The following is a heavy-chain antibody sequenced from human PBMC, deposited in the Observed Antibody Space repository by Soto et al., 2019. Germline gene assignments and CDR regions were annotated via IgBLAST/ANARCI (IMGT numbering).Heavy chain of an antibody. J-gene: IGHJ6*02. CDR2: ISSSGSTI. Sequence: GSLRLSCAASGFTFSSYEMNWVRQAPGKGLEWVSYISSSGSTIYYADSVKGRFTISRDNAKNSLYLQMNSLRAEDTAVYYCARGGAAAIHYYYYGMDVWGQGTTGTAP. V-gene: IGHV3-48*03. D-gene: IGHD6-13*01. CDR1: GFTFSSYE. CDR3: ARGGAAAIHYYYYGMDV.